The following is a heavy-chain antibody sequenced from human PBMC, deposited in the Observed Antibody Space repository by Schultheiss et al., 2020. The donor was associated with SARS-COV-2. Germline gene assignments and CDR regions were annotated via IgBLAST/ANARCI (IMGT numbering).Heavy chain of an antibody. Sequence: SETLSLTCTVSGGSISSGSYYWSWIRQPAGKGLEWIGRIYTSGSTNYNPSLKSRVTISVDTPKNQFSLNLNSVTAADTAVYYCARDLSSPPYNWFDPWGQGTLVTVSS. J-gene: IGHJ5*02. CDR2: IYTSGST. V-gene: IGHV4-61*02. CDR3: ARDLSSPPYNWFDP. CDR1: GGSISSGSYY.